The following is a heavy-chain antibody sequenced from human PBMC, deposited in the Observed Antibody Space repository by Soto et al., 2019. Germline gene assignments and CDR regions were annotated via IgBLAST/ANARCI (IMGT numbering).Heavy chain of an antibody. Sequence: QVQLVESGGGVVQPGRSLRLSCAASGFTFSSYAMHWVRQAPGKGLEWVAVISYDGSNKYYADSEKGRFTISRDNSKNTLYMQMNSLRAEDTAVYYCARDRSLYADYDWYFDLWGRGTLVTVSS. CDR1: GFTFSSYA. CDR3: ARDRSLYADYDWYFDL. D-gene: IGHD4-17*01. CDR2: ISYDGSNK. V-gene: IGHV3-30-3*01. J-gene: IGHJ2*01.